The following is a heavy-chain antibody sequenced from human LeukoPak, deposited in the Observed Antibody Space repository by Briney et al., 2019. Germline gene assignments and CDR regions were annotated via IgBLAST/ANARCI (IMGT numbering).Heavy chain of an antibody. V-gene: IGHV4-34*01. J-gene: IGHJ4*02. CDR1: SGSFSGYY. Sequence: PSETLSLTCAVYSGSFSGYYWSWIRHPPGKGLEWIGEINHSGSTNYNPSLTSRVTISVDTSKNQFSLKLSSVTAADTAVYYCARGVLRYDSSGYHPHFDYWGQGTLVTVSS. D-gene: IGHD3-22*01. CDR3: ARGVLRYDSSGYHPHFDY. CDR2: INHSGST.